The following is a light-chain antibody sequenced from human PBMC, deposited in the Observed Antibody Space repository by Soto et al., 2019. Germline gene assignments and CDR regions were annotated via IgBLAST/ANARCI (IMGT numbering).Light chain of an antibody. V-gene: IGKV3D-11*02. J-gene: IGKJ1*01. Sequence: EIELTQSPGTLSLSPGERATLSCRASQSVSSRYLAWYQQKPAQAPRLLIYHASNRATGIPARFSGSGPGTDFTLTISSLEPEDFAVYYCQQHSHWPPWTFGQGTKVDI. CDR1: QSVSSRY. CDR2: HAS. CDR3: QQHSHWPPWT.